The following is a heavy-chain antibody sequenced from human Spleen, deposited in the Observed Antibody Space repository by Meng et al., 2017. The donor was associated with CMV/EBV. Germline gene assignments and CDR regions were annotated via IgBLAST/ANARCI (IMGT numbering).Heavy chain of an antibody. CDR2: INPSGGST. CDR1: GYTVTNYY. CDR3: ARGDGGNGSDY. Sequence: QVQLVQSGAEVKKPGASVKVSCKASGYTVTNYYMHWVRQAPGQGLEWMGVINPSGGSTNYAQKFQGRLTMTRDTSTGTVYMELSSLRSEDTAVYYCARGDGGNGSDYWGQGTLVTVSS. V-gene: IGHV1-46*01. D-gene: IGHD4-23*01. J-gene: IGHJ4*02.